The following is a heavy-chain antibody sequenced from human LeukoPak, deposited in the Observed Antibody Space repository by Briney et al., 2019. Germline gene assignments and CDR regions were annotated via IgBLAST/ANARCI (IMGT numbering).Heavy chain of an antibody. V-gene: IGHV1-2*02. J-gene: IGHJ2*01. D-gene: IGHD5-24*01. CDR2: INPNSGGT. CDR3: AREGGDGYNSKAWYFDL. Sequence: ASVKVSCKASGYTFTGYYMHWVRQAPGQGLEWMGWINPNSGGTNYAQKFQGRVTMTRDTSISTAYMELSRLRSGDTAVYYCAREGGDGYNSKAWYFDLWGRGTLVTVSS. CDR1: GYTFTGYY.